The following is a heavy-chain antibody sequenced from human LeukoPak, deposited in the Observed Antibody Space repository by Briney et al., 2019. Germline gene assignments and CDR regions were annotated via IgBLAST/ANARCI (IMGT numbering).Heavy chain of an antibody. J-gene: IGHJ5*02. CDR3: ARRTREGGNWFDP. D-gene: IGHD3-16*01. V-gene: IGHV1-46*01. CDR2: INPSGGST. CDR1: GYTFTSYD. Sequence: GASVKVSCKASGYTFTSYDINWVRQAPGQGLEWMGIINPSGGSTSYAQKFQGRVTMTRDTSTSTVYMELSSLRSEDTAVYYCARRTREGGNWFDPWGQGTLVTVSS.